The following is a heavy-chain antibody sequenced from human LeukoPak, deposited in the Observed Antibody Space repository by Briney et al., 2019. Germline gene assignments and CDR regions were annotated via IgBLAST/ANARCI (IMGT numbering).Heavy chain of an antibody. CDR3: TTALVAAHY. CDR2: IKSESNGGTT. D-gene: IGHD2-15*01. Sequence: GGSLRLSCAASGFTFSDAWMSWVRQAPGKGLEWVGRIKSESNGGTTDYAAPVKGRFSISRDDSKNTLYLQMNSLKTEDTAVYYCTTALVAAHYWGQGTLVTVSS. V-gene: IGHV3-15*01. CDR1: GFTFSDAW. J-gene: IGHJ4*02.